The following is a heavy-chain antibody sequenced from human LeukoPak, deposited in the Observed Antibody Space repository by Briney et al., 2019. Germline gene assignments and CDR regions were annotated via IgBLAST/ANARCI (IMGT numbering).Heavy chain of an antibody. Sequence: GRSLRLSCAASGFTFDDYAMHWVRQAPGKGLEWVSGISWNSGSIGYADSVKGRFTISRDNAKNSLYLQMNSLRAEDTALYYCAKDIPSSGWEGYFDYWGQGTLVTVSS. CDR1: GFTFDDYA. V-gene: IGHV3-9*01. CDR2: ISWNSGSI. D-gene: IGHD6-19*01. J-gene: IGHJ4*02. CDR3: AKDIPSSGWEGYFDY.